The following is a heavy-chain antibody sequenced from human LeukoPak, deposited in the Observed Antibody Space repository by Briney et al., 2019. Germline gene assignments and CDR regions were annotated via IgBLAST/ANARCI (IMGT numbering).Heavy chain of an antibody. CDR2: IYYSGST. CDR1: GGSISSSSYY. V-gene: IGHV4-39*01. CDR3: ARPSTTGTTDDAFDI. D-gene: IGHD1-1*01. Sequence: SETLSLTCTVSGGSISSSSYYWGWIRQPPGKGLEWIGSIYYSGSTYYNPSLKSRVTISVDTSKNQFSLKLSSVTAADTAVYYCARPSTTGTTDDAFDIWGQGTMVTVSS. J-gene: IGHJ3*02.